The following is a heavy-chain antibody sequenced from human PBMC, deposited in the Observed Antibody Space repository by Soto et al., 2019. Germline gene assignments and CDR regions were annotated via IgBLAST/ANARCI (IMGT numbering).Heavy chain of an antibody. D-gene: IGHD5-18*01. CDR3: AKAPDRGYSYGHTFDY. CDR2: ISYDGSNK. V-gene: IGHV3-30*18. J-gene: IGHJ4*02. CDR1: GFTFSSYG. Sequence: GGSLRLSCAASGFTFSSYGMHWVRQAPGKGLEWVAVISYDGSNKYYADSVKGRFTISRDNSKNTLYLQMNSLRAEDTAVYYCAKAPDRGYSYGHTFDYWRQGTLVTVSS.